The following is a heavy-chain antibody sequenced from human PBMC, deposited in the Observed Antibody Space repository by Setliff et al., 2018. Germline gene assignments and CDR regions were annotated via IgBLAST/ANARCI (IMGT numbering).Heavy chain of an antibody. V-gene: IGHV3-49*04. Sequence: GGSLRLSCTASGFTFGDYAMSWVRQAPGKGLEWVGFIRSKAYGGTTEYAASVKGRFTISRDDSKNSVYLQMNSLRIEDTAVYYCVRDPQASGAFWSGYPYCYYMDVWGKGTTVTVSS. J-gene: IGHJ6*03. CDR3: VRDPQASGAFWSGYPYCYYMDV. CDR2: IRSKAYGGTT. D-gene: IGHD3-3*01. CDR1: GFTFGDYA.